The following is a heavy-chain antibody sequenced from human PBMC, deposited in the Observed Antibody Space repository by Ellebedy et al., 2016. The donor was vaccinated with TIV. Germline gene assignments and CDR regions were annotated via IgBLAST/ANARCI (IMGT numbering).Heavy chain of an antibody. CDR1: GGSISGYY. V-gene: IGHV4-59*01. J-gene: IGHJ4*02. CDR3: ARDRGGGSPTLDY. Sequence: SETLSLXXTVSGGSISGYYWSWIRQPPGKGPEWIGYIFYNEKAKKNPTLTNYNLSLMSRVTMSVDTSNKEFSLKLSSVTAADTAVYYCARDRGGGSPTLDYWGQGTLVPVSS. D-gene: IGHD3-16*01. CDR2: IFYNEKAKKNPTLT.